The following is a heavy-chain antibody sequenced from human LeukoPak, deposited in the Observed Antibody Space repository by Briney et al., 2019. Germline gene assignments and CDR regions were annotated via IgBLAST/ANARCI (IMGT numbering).Heavy chain of an antibody. CDR1: GFTFGDYV. D-gene: IGHD4-23*01. Sequence: GGSLRLSCRCSGFTFGDYVMTWVRQAPGKGLEWVGFIRNKVYGGTTEYAASVKGRFIISRDDSKSIAYLQMNSLETEDTAVYYCTRDYGGFDYWGQGTLVTVSS. CDR2: IRNKVYGGTT. J-gene: IGHJ4*02. V-gene: IGHV3-49*04. CDR3: TRDYGGFDY.